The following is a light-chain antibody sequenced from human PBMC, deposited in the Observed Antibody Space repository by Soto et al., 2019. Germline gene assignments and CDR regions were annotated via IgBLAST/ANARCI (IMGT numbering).Light chain of an antibody. V-gene: IGKV1-5*01. Sequence: GDRVTITCRASQNINSWLAWYQQKPGKAPKFLIYNASSLESGVPSRLSGSGSGTEFTLTISSLQPDDFATYYYKHQDRYLWTFRQRTKVEI. CDR1: QNINSW. CDR2: NAS. J-gene: IGKJ1*01. CDR3: KHQDRYLWT.